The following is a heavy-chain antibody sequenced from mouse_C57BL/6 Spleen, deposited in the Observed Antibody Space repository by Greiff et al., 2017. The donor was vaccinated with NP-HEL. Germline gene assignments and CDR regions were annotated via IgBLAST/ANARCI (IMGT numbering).Heavy chain of an antibody. J-gene: IGHJ4*01. CDR1: GYTFTDYN. V-gene: IGHV1-22*01. D-gene: IGHD1-1*01. Sequence: EVQLQQSGPELVKPGASVKMSCKASGYTFTDYNMHWVKQSHGKSLEWIGYINPNNGGTSYNQKFKGKATLTVNKSSSTAYMELSSVTSEDSAVYYCARSRAGAMDDWGQGTSVTVSS. CDR3: ARSRAGAMDD. CDR2: INPNNGGT.